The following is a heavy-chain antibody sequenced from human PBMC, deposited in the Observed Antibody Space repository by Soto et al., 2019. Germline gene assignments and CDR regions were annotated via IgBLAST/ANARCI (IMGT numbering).Heavy chain of an antibody. V-gene: IGHV1-46*01. CDR2: FNPSGGGT. D-gene: IGHD2-15*01. J-gene: IGHJ4*02. CDR3: ARGRCSGGRCYYFDF. CDR1: GYSLTSYY. Sequence: ASVKVSCKASGYSLTSYYIHWLRQAPGQGLEWVGVFNPSGGGTNYAQIFQGRLTMTRDTSTSTVYMVLSSLRSEDTAVYYCARGRCSGGRCYYFDFWGQGTLVTAPQ.